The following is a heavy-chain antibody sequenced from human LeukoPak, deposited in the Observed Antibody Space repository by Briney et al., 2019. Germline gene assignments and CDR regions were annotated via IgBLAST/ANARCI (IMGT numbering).Heavy chain of an antibody. CDR3: ASIAVAGASLL. CDR2: IIPIFGTA. Sequence: SVKVSCKASGGTFSSYAISWVRQAPGQGLEWMGGIIPIFGTANYAQKLQGRVTMTTDTSTSTAYMELRSLRSDDTAVYYCASIAVAGASLLWGQGTLVTVSS. CDR1: GGTFSSYA. D-gene: IGHD6-19*01. J-gene: IGHJ4*02. V-gene: IGHV1-69*05.